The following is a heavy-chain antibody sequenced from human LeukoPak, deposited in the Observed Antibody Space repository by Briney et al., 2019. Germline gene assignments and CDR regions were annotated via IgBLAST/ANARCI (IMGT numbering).Heavy chain of an antibody. CDR1: GFPFSSYS. V-gene: IGHV3-48*02. J-gene: IGHJ4*02. D-gene: IGHD2-2*01. CDR3: ARPSRSTGPAY. CDR2: ISSTSNTI. Sequence: GGSLRLSCAGSGFPFSSYSMNWVRQAPGKGLEWVSWISSTSNTIYYADSVKGRFTISRDNAKNSLDLQMNSLRDEDTAVYYCARPSRSTGPAYWGQGTLVTVSS.